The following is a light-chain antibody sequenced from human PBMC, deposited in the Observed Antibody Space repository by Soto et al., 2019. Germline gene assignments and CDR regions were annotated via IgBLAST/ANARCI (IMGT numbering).Light chain of an antibody. CDR1: QGISSA. CDR2: DTS. V-gene: IGKV1D-13*01. J-gene: IGKJ2*01. Sequence: AIQLTQSPSSLSASVGDRVTITCRASQGISSALAWYQQKPGKAPKLLIYDTSSLESGVPSRFSGSGSGTDFTLTINSLQPEDFATYYCQQFNNYPHTFGQGTKLEIK. CDR3: QQFNNYPHT.